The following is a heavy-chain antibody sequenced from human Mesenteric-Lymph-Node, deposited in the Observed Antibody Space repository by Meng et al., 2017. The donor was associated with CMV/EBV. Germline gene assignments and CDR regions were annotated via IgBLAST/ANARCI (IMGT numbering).Heavy chain of an antibody. Sequence: LRLSCEVSGIPLSGSWMHWVRQVPGKGLVWVSRVTHDGRTVYTDSVRGRFTISRDDATSTLYLQMNSLRVEDTAVYYCARDGSYKLDYWGQGTLVTVSS. CDR3: ARDGSYKLDY. V-gene: IGHV3-74*01. J-gene: IGHJ4*02. CDR2: VTHDGRT. CDR1: GIPLSGSW. D-gene: IGHD1-26*01.